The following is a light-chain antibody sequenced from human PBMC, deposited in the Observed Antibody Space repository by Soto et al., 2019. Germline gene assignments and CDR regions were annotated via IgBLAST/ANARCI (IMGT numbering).Light chain of an antibody. Sequence: SSELTQPPSVSVSPGQTASITCSGDKLGEKYPCWFQQKPGQSPVLLISQDTKRPSGIPERFSASNSGNTATLTISGTQALDEADYYCQAWDGSSVVFGGGTQLTVL. CDR1: KLGEKY. V-gene: IGLV3-1*01. CDR3: QAWDGSSVV. CDR2: QDT. J-gene: IGLJ2*01.